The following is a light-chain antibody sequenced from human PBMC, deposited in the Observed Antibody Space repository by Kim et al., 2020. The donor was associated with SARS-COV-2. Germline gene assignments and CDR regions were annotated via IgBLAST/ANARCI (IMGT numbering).Light chain of an antibody. CDR1: NIGSKS. V-gene: IGLV3-21*04. J-gene: IGLJ3*02. Sequence: SYELTQPPSVSVAPGKTARITCGGNNIGSKSVHWYQQKPGQAPVLVIYSDSDRPSGIPERFSGSNSGNTATLTISRVEAGDEADYYCQVWDSSSDHWVFGGGTKLTVL. CDR2: SDS. CDR3: QVWDSSSDHWV.